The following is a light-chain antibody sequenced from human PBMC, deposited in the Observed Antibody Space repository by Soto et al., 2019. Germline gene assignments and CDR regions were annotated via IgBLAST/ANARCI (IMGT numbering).Light chain of an antibody. J-gene: IGKJ2*01. CDR1: QSVSSY. CDR2: DAS. Sequence: EIVLTQSPATLSLSPGERATLSCRASQSVSSYLAWYQQKPGQAPRLLIYDASNRATGIPARFSGSGSGTDFTLTIISLEPEDFAVYYCQQRSNWHPYTFGQGTQLEIK. V-gene: IGKV3-11*01. CDR3: QQRSNWHPYT.